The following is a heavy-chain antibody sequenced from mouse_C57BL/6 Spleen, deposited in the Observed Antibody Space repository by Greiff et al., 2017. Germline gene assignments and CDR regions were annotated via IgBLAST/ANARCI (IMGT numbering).Heavy chain of an antibody. V-gene: IGHV1-76*01. D-gene: IGHD3-3*01. CDR2: IYPGSGNT. Sequence: VQLQQSGAELVRPGASVKLSCKASGYTFTDYYINWVKQRPGQGLEWIARIYPGSGNTYYNEKFKGKATLTAEKSSSTAYMQLSSLTSEDSAVYFCARRGWSTSYFDYWGQGTTLTVSS. J-gene: IGHJ2*01. CDR3: ARRGWSTSYFDY. CDR1: GYTFTDYY.